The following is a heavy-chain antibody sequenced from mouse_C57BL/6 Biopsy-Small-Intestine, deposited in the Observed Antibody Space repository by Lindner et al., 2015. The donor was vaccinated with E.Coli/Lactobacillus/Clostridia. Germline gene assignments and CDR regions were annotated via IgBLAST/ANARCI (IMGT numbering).Heavy chain of an antibody. D-gene: IGHD1-1*02. CDR3: ARNYRSSCHDS. J-gene: IGHJ4*01. V-gene: IGHV9-3*02. CDR2: INTNTGNP. Sequence: VKVSCKASGYTFTNYAMNWVRQAPGQGLEWMGWINTNTGNPTYAQGFTGRFDFSLDTSVSTAYLQISSLKAEDTAVYYCARNYRSSCHDSWGQGTLVTVSS. CDR1: GYTFTNYA.